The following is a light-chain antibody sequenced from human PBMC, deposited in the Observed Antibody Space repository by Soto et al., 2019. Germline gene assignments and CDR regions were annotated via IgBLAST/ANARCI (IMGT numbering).Light chain of an antibody. CDR2: DNT. J-gene: IGLJ1*01. CDR3: QSYDNSLRAYV. Sequence: QSVLTQPASVSGAPGQTVSISCTGTTSNLGAGYDVHWYRHLPGTAPPLLISDNTNRPSGVPDRFSGSKSGTSASLAISGLQSEDEADYYCQSYDNSLRAYVFGPGTKVTVL. V-gene: IGLV1-40*01. CDR1: TSNLGAGYD.